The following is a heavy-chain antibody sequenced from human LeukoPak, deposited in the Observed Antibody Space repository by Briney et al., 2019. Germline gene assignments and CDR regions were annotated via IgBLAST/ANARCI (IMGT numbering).Heavy chain of an antibody. Sequence: ASVKVSCKVSGYTLTELSMHWVRQAPGKGLEWMGGFDPEDGETIYAQKFQGRVTMTEDTSTDTAYMELNSLRSEDTAVYYCVIRDQYSPDYWGQGTLVTVSS. CDR3: VIRDQYSPDY. CDR1: GYTLTELS. CDR2: FDPEDGET. J-gene: IGHJ4*02. D-gene: IGHD2-15*01. V-gene: IGHV1-24*01.